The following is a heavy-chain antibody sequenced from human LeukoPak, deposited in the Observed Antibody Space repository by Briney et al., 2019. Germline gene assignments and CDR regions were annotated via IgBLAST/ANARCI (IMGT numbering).Heavy chain of an antibody. CDR3: AKEIFSGLLYIDY. J-gene: IGHJ4*02. V-gene: IGHV3-23*01. CDR2: ITDAVGST. D-gene: IGHD5-12*01. CDR1: GFTFSCSS. Sequence: GGSLRLSCAASGFTFSCSSISWVRQAPGKGLEWVSAITDAVGSTHYADSVKGRFTISSDNSKNTVYLQMNSLRPEDMAVYYCAKEIFSGLLYIDYWGQGTLVTVSS.